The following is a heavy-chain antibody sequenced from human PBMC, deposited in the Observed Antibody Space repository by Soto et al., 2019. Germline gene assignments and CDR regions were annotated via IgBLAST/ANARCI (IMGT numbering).Heavy chain of an antibody. J-gene: IGHJ5*02. Sequence: PGGSLRLSCAASGFPFSSYAMTWVRQAPGKGLEWVSGIANSGGTTFYADSVRGRFTISRDNSENTLYLQMNSLRAEDTAVYYCARDGVAPVDIVATIKGVGDNWFDPWGQGTLVTVSS. V-gene: IGHV3-23*01. D-gene: IGHD5-12*01. CDR1: GFPFSSYA. CDR3: ARDGVAPVDIVATIKGVGDNWFDP. CDR2: IANSGGTT.